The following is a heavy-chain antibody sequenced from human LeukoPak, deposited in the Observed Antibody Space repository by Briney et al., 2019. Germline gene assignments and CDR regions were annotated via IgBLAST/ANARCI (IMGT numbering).Heavy chain of an antibody. J-gene: IGHJ6*04. D-gene: IGHD2-15*01. CDR2: IKQGGSEK. Sequence: VQPGGSLRLSCSASGFSFSNYAMYWVRQAPGKGLEWVANIKQGGSEKYYVDSVKGRFTISRDNAKNSLYLQMNSLRAEDTAVYYCARDFGLRCSGGTCYSVYYYGMDVWGKGTTVAVSS. CDR1: GFSFSNYA. CDR3: ARDFGLRCSGGTCYSVYYYGMDV. V-gene: IGHV3-7*03.